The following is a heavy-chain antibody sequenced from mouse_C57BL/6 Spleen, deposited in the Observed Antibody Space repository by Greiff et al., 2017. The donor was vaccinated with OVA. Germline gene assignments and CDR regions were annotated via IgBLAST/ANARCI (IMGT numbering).Heavy chain of an antibody. Sequence: VQLQQSGPELVKPGASVKISCKASGYTFTDYYMNWVKQSHGKSLEWIGDINPNNGGTSYNQKFKGKATLTVDKSSSTAYMELRSLTSEDSAVYYCARGPNRGFDYWSQGTTLTVSS. CDR1: GYTFTDYY. CDR2: INPNNGGT. J-gene: IGHJ2*01. V-gene: IGHV1-26*01. CDR3: ARGPNRGFDY.